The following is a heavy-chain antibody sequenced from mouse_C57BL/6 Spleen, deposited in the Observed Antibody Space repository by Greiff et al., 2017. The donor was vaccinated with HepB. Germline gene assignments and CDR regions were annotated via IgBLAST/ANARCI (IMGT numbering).Heavy chain of an antibody. D-gene: IGHD1-1*01. J-gene: IGHJ2*01. CDR2: IYPSDSET. Sequence: QVQLQQPGAELVRPGSSVKLSCKASGYTFTSYWMDWVKQRPGQGLEWIGNIYPSDSETHYNQKFKDKATLTVDKSSSTDYMQLSSLTSEDSAVYYCARSQVITTVVTTGYLDYGGQGTTLTVSS. CDR1: GYTFTSYW. CDR3: ARSQVITTVVTTGYLDY. V-gene: IGHV1-61*01.